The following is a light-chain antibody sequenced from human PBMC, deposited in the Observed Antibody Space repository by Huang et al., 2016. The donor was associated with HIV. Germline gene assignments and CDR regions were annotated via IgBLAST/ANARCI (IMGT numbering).Light chain of an antibody. J-gene: IGKJ1*01. CDR3: QQYNEWPPWT. CDR2: ETS. Sequence: EIVMTQSPATLSVSPGETATLPCRASQSVSGNIPGYQQKPGQAPRLLIFETSARATGIPARFSGSGSGTEFTLTISDVQSEDFALYSCQQYNEWPPWTFGQGTKVEI. V-gene: IGKV3-15*01. CDR1: QSVSGN.